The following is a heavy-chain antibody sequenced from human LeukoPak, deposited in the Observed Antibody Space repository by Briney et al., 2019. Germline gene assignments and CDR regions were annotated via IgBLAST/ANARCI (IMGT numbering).Heavy chain of an antibody. CDR3: ARELGALRSPGGGFDY. D-gene: IGHD3-3*01. Sequence: GGSLRLSCAASGFTFRSYSMNWVRQAPGKGLEWVSYISSSSSTIYYADSMKGRFTISRDNAKNSLYLQMNSLRAEDTAVYYCARELGALRSPGGGFDYWGQGTLVTVSS. CDR2: ISSSSSTI. V-gene: IGHV3-48*01. J-gene: IGHJ4*02. CDR1: GFTFRSYS.